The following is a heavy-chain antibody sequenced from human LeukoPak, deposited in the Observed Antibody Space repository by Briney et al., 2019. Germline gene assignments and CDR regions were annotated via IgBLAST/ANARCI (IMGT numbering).Heavy chain of an antibody. J-gene: IGHJ4*02. V-gene: IGHV3-7*01. CDR1: GFNFSSYW. Sequence: RSGGSLRLSCAASGFNFSSYWMSWVRQAPGKGLEWVANIKQDGSEKYYVDSVKGRFTISRDNAKNSLYLQMNSLRAEDTAVYYCARRSSWYNYWGQGTLVTVSS. CDR2: IKQDGSEK. D-gene: IGHD6-13*01. CDR3: ARRSSWYNY.